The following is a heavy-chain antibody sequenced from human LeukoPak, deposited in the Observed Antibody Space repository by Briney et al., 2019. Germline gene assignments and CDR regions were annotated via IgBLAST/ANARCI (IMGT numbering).Heavy chain of an antibody. CDR1: EFTFSDYT. J-gene: IGHJ4*02. Sequence: GGSLRLSCAASEFTFSDYTMNWVRQAPGKGLEWVSSISSSGTYIYYADSVKGRFTISRDNAKNSLYLQMNSLRAEDTAVYYCASRYGGNPSGYWGQGTLVTVSS. CDR2: ISSSGTYI. D-gene: IGHD4-23*01. CDR3: ASRYGGNPSGY. V-gene: IGHV3-21*01.